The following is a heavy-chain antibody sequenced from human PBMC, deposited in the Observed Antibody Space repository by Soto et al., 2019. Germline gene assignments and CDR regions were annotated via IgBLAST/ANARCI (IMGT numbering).Heavy chain of an antibody. Sequence: VQLVESGGGLIQPGGSLRLSCAASGFTFSNNYMSWVRQAPGKGLEWVAVISYDGSNKYYADSVKGRFTISRDNSKNTLYLQMNSLRAEDTAVYYCAKDRGITGTRHYYYYGMDVWGQGTTVTVSS. J-gene: IGHJ6*02. CDR2: ISYDGSNK. V-gene: IGHV3-30*18. D-gene: IGHD1-20*01. CDR1: GFTFSNNY. CDR3: AKDRGITGTRHYYYYGMDV.